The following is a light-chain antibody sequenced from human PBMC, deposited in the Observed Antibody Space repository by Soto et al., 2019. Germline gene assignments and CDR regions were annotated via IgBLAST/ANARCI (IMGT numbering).Light chain of an antibody. CDR3: QQYSDYSYT. J-gene: IGKJ2*01. CDR2: DAS. Sequence: DIQMTQSPSTLSASVGDRVTITCRASQTISSWLAWYQQKPGKAPKLLIFDASILESGVPSRFSGSGSGTDFTLSISSLQPDDFGTYYCQQYSDYSYTFGQGTKVDIK. CDR1: QTISSW. V-gene: IGKV1-5*01.